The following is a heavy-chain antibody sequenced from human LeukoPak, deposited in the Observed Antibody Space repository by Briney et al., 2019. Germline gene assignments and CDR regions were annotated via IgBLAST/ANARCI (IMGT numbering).Heavy chain of an antibody. D-gene: IGHD1-14*01. CDR3: ASFRYLNWFDP. V-gene: IGHV4-38-2*02. Sequence: SETLSLTCTASGYSISSGYYWGWIRQPPGKGLEWIGSIYHSGSTYYNPSLKSRVTISVDTSKNQFSLKLSSVTAADTAVYYCASFRYLNWFDPWGQGTRATVSS. CDR1: GYSISSGYY. CDR2: IYHSGST. J-gene: IGHJ5*02.